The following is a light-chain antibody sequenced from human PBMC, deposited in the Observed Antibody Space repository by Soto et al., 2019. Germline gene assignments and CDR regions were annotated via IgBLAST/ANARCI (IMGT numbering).Light chain of an antibody. CDR1: QSIITW. J-gene: IGKJ2*01. V-gene: IGKV1-5*03. CDR3: QQYNDYPYT. CDR2: KAY. Sequence: DIQMTQSPSTLSASVGDRVTISCRASQSIITWLARYQQKPGKAPNLLIYKAYSLESGVPSRFSGSGSGTEFTLTISSLQPDDFATYYCQQYNDYPYTFGQGTTLEIK.